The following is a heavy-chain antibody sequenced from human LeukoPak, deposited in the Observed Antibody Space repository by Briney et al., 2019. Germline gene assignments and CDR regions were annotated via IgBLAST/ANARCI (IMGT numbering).Heavy chain of an antibody. CDR2: INWNGGST. D-gene: IGHD5-24*01. Sequence: GGSLRLPCAASGFTFDDYGMSWVRQAPGKGLEWVSGINWNGGSTGYADSVKGRFTISRDNAKNSLYLQMNSLRAEDTALYYCARDGYNGVAFDIWGQGAMVTVSS. J-gene: IGHJ3*02. CDR3: ARDGYNGVAFDI. V-gene: IGHV3-20*04. CDR1: GFTFDDYG.